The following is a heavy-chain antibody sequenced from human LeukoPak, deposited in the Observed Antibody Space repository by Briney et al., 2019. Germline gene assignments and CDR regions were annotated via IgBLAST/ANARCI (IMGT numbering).Heavy chain of an antibody. CDR3: ARCSGSEYYYYYMDV. J-gene: IGHJ6*03. CDR2: IYPGDSDT. CDR1: GYSFTSYW. V-gene: IGHV5-51*01. D-gene: IGHD3-10*01. Sequence: GESLKISCKGSGYSFTSYWIGWVRQMPGKGLEWMGIIYPGDSDTRYSPSFQGQVTISADKSISTAYLQWSSLKASDTAMYYCARCSGSEYYYYYMDVWGKGTTVTISS.